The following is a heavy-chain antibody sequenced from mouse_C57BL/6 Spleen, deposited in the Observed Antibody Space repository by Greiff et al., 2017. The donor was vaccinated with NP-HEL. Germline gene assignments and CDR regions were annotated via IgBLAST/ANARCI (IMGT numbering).Heavy chain of an antibody. D-gene: IGHD2-4*01. J-gene: IGHJ2*01. CDR2: IDPSDSEP. CDR1: GYTFTSYW. Sequence: VQLQQPGAELVRPGSSVKLSCKASGYTFTSYWMHWVKQRPIQGLEWIGNIDPSDSEPHYNQKFKDKATLTVDKSSSTAYMQLSSLTSEDSAVYYCARKEYGDYDSYYFDYWGQGTTLTVSS. CDR3: ARKEYGDYDSYYFDY. V-gene: IGHV1-52*01.